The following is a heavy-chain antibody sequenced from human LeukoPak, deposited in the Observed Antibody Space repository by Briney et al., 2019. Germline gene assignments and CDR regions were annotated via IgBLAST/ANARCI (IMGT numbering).Heavy chain of an antibody. CDR3: ARYASGYCFDY. J-gene: IGHJ4*02. D-gene: IGHD2-8*01. CDR2: IKSNSFGI. CDR1: GYTFTDYY. V-gene: IGHV1-2*02. Sequence: ASVTVSCVASGYTFTDYYMYWVRQAPGQGLEWVGWIKSNSFGINYAQKFKGRVTMTRDTTISTAYMKQSTLRPGDAAVYYCARYASGYCFDYRRRGTVARVS.